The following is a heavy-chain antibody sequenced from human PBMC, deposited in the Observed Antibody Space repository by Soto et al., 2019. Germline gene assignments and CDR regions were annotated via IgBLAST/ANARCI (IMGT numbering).Heavy chain of an antibody. J-gene: IGHJ3*02. D-gene: IGHD3-10*01. V-gene: IGHV1-18*01. CDR1: GYTFTSYG. CDR3: AEGDYYYGSGSYAFDI. Sequence: GSVKVSCQASGYTFTSYGISWVRQAPGQGLEWMGWISAYNGNTNYAQKLQGRVTMTTDTSTSTAYMELRSLRSDDTAVYYCAEGDYYYGSGSYAFDIWGQGTMVTVSS. CDR2: ISAYNGNT.